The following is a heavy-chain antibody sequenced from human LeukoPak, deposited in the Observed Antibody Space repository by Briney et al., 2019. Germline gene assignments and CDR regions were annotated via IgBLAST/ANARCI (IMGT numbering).Heavy chain of an antibody. CDR3: AKDLSSGSYYVTEY. J-gene: IGHJ4*02. D-gene: IGHD1-26*01. Sequence: ASVKVSCKASGYTFTGYYMHWVRQAPGQGLEWMGWINPNSGGTNYAQKFQGRVTMTRDTPISTGYMELSRLRSDDTAVYYCAKDLSSGSYYVTEYWGQGTLVTVSS. V-gene: IGHV1-2*02. CDR2: INPNSGGT. CDR1: GYTFTGYY.